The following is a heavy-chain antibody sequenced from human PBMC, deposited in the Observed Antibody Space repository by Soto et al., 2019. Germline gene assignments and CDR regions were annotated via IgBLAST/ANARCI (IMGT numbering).Heavy chain of an antibody. CDR3: ARARAAIFGVVILNWFDP. V-gene: IGHV4-4*02. CDR1: GDSITSANW. J-gene: IGHJ5*02. Sequence: PSGTLSLTCVVSGDSITSANWWSWVRQSPRKGLEWLGEIYHNGSNNYNPSLKSRVAISVDKAKNQFSLKLTSVTAADTAVYYCARARAAIFGVVILNWFDPWGQETLVPISP. CDR2: IYHNGSN. D-gene: IGHD3-3*01.